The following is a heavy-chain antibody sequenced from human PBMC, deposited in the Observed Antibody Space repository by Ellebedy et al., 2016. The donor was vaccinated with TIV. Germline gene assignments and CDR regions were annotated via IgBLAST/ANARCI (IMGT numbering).Heavy chain of an antibody. V-gene: IGHV4-59*01. Sequence: SETLSLTCTVSGGSISSYYWSWIRQPPGKGLEWIGYIYYSGSTNYNPSLKSRVTMSVDTSKNQFSLKLTSVTAADTAVYYCARNLVVVAATGAFDIWGQGTMVTVSS. CDR1: GGSISSYY. J-gene: IGHJ3*02. D-gene: IGHD2-15*01. CDR2: IYYSGST. CDR3: ARNLVVVAATGAFDI.